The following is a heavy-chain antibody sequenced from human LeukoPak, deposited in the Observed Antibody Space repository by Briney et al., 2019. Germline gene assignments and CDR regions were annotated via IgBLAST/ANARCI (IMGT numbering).Heavy chain of an antibody. V-gene: IGHV3-30-3*01. CDR2: ISYDGSNK. CDR3: ARARYYYDSTVDY. D-gene: IGHD3-22*01. J-gene: IGHJ4*02. CDR1: GFIFSGHV. Sequence: GRSLRLSCAASGFIFSGHVMHWVRQAPGKGLEWVSLISYDGSNKDYADSVKGRFTISRDNSKNTLYLQMNGLRAEDTAVYYCARARYYYDSTVDYWGQGTLVTVSS.